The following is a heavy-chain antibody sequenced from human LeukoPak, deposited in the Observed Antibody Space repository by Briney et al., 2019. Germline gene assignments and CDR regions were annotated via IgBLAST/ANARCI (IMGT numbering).Heavy chain of an antibody. CDR1: GYSISSGYY. CDR2: IYHSGST. D-gene: IGHD3-3*01. J-gene: IGHJ5*02. CDR3: ARHRVGSGDTYYDFWSGYSGFDP. V-gene: IGHV4-38-2*01. Sequence: SETLSLTXAVSGYSISSGYYWGWIRQPPGKGLEWIGSIYHSGSTYYNPSLKSRVTISVDTSKNQFSLKLSSVTAADTAMYYCARHRVGSGDTYYDFWSGYSGFDPWGQGTLVTVSS.